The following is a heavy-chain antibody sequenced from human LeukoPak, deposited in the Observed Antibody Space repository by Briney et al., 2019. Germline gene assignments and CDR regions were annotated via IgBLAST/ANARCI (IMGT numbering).Heavy chain of an antibody. CDR2: IYSGGST. CDR3: ARGCGYSGYDCFDY. J-gene: IGHJ4*02. Sequence: GGSLRLSCAASGFTVSSNYMSWVRQAPGKGLEWVSVIYSGGSTYYADSVKGRFTISRDNSENTLYLQMNSLRAEDTAVYYCARGCGYSGYDCFDYWGQGTLVTVSS. CDR1: GFTVSSNY. D-gene: IGHD5-12*01. V-gene: IGHV3-53*01.